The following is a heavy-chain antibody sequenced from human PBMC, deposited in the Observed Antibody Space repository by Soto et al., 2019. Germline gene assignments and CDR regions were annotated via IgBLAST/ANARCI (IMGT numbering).Heavy chain of an antibody. D-gene: IGHD3-3*01. CDR3: AKVPLRFLEWLFDH. CDR2: INPNSGGT. V-gene: IGHV1-2*02. CDR1: GYTFTCYY. J-gene: IGHJ5*02. Sequence: GXSVKVSCKASGYTFTCYYMHWVRQAPGQGLEWMGWINPNSGGTNYAQKFQGRVTISRDNSKNTLYLQMNSLRAEDTAVYYCAKVPLRFLEWLFDHWGQGTLVTVSS.